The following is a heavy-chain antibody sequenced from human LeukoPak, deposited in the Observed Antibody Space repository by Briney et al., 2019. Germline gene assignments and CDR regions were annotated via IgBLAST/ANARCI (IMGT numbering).Heavy chain of an antibody. Sequence: PSETLSLTCTVSGASISSAYGSWVRRPPEEGLEWLGYIHYSGSTTYNPSLKSRVTMSVDTSKNQFSLKLTSVTAADTAVFYCARSYSSGWFYFDDWGQGTLVTVSS. D-gene: IGHD6-19*01. CDR3: ARSYSSGWFYFDD. CDR1: GASISSAY. J-gene: IGHJ4*02. V-gene: IGHV4-59*08. CDR2: IHYSGST.